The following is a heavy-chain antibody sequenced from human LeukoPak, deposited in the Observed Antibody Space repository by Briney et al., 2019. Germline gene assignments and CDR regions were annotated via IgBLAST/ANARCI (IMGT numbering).Heavy chain of an antibody. CDR1: GFTFTNYW. CDR3: ARSHSSGYYPDAFDI. V-gene: IGHV3-7*01. CDR2: IYLDGSRA. D-gene: IGHD3-22*01. Sequence: PGGSLRLSCAVSGFTFTNYWMSWARQSPGKGLEWVANIYLDGSRAYYVDSVKGRFTISRDNAKNSLYLQMNSLRAEDTAVYYCARSHSSGYYPDAFDIWGQGTMVTVSS. J-gene: IGHJ3*02.